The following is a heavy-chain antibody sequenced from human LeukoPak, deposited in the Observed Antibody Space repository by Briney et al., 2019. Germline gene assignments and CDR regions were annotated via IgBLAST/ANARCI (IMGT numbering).Heavy chain of an antibody. D-gene: IGHD2-15*01. CDR2: ISAYNGNT. CDR1: GYTFTSYG. V-gene: IGHV1-18*01. J-gene: IGHJ5*02. Sequence: GASVKVSCKASGYTFTSYGISWVRQAPGQGLEWMGWISAYNGNTNYAQKLQGRVTMTTDTSTSTAYMELRSLRSDDTAVYYCARQVIGVAQGNWFDPWGQGTLDTVSS. CDR3: ARQVIGVAQGNWFDP.